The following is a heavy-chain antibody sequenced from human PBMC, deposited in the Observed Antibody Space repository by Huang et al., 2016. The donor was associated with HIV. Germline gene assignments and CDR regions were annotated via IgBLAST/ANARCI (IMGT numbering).Heavy chain of an antibody. J-gene: IGHJ3*02. CDR2: FAPEHGET. CDR1: GYTLTEFS. V-gene: IGHV1-24*01. CDR3: AAGYDTYYDI. Sequence: QVPLVQSGAEVQKPGASVKVSCKVSGYTLTEFSIHWVRQAPGKGREWMGGFAPEHGETIYAQNCQGRVTMTEDTATDTAYMELHSLRPEDTAVYYCAAGYDTYYDIWGQGTMVIASS. D-gene: IGHD2-21*01.